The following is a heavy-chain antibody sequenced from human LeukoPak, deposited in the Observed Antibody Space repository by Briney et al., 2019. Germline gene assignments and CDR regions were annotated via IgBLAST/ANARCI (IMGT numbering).Heavy chain of an antibody. V-gene: IGHV4-61*02. D-gene: IGHD3-10*01. CDR3: ASSSSGSYYYMDV. CDR2: IYTTGST. Sequence: PLETLSLTCTVSGGSISSGTYYWSWIRQPAGKGLEWIGRIYTTGSTNYNPSLKSRVTISVDTSKNQFSLKLSSVTAADTAVYFCASSSSGSYYYMDVWGKGTTVTVSS. J-gene: IGHJ6*03. CDR1: GGSISSGTYY.